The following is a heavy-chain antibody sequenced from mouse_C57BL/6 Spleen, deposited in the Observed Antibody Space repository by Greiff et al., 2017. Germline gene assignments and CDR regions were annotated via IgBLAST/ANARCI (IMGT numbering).Heavy chain of an antibody. CDR2: IDPSDSET. V-gene: IGHV1-52*01. Sequence: VQLQQPGAELVRPGSSVKLSCKASGYTFTSYWMHWVKQRPIQGLEWIGNIDPSDSETHYNQKFKDKATLTVDKSSSTAYMQLSSLTSEDSAVYYCARWESPNLSYWGQGTLVTVSA. D-gene: IGHD4-1*01. J-gene: IGHJ3*01. CDR3: ARWESPNLSY. CDR1: GYTFTSYW.